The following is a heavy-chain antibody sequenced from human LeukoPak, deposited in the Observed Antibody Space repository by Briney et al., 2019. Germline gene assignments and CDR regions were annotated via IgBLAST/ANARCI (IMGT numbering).Heavy chain of an antibody. J-gene: IGHJ6*03. V-gene: IGHV4-59*01. Sequence: PSETLSLTCTVSGRSISSYYWSWIRQPPGKGLEWIGYIYYSGSTNYNPSLKSRVTISVDTSKNQFSLKLSSVTAADTAVYYCARQIDYYDSSGYYYLYYYYMDVWGKGTTVTVSS. CDR1: GRSISSYY. CDR2: IYYSGST. D-gene: IGHD3-22*01. CDR3: ARQIDYYDSSGYYYLYYYYMDV.